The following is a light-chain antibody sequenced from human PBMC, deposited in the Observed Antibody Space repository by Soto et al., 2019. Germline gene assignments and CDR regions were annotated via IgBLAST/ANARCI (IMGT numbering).Light chain of an antibody. V-gene: IGKV1-5*01. CDR2: DAS. Sequence: DIQMTQSPSTLSASVGDRVTITCRASQSISNRLAWYQQKPGKAPKVVIYDASSLESGVPSTFSGSGSGTEFILTINSLQPDDFATYCCQHYGGMWAFGQGTKVDIK. CDR3: QHYGGMWA. CDR1: QSISNR. J-gene: IGKJ1*01.